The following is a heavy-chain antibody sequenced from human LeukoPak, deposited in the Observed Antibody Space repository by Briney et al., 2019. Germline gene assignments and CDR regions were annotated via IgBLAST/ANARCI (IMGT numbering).Heavy chain of an antibody. CDR2: IYHNGAV. CDR3: AREVAAGSYRGFDY. D-gene: IGHD6-19*01. J-gene: IGHJ4*01. CDR1: GGSISTDNW. V-gene: IGHV4-4*02. Sequence: SETLSLTCAVSGGSISTDNWLHWIRQSPGTGLAWISEIYHNGAVPYNTSLKRRVTMSVDTSKNQFSLKVNSVTAADTATYFCAREVAAGSYRGFDYWGQGTPVTVSS.